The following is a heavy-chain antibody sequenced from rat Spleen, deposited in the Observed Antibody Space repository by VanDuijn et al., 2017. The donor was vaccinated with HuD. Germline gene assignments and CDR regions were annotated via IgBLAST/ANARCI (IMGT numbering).Heavy chain of an antibody. V-gene: IGHV5-22*01. J-gene: IGHJ3*01. CDR1: GFNLSNYA. CDR3: ARHRAYWFAY. CDR2: ISHEGSRT. Sequence: EVQLVESGGGLVQPGRSLKLSCAASGFNLSNYAMAWVRQAPKKGLEWVASISHEGSRTYYGDSVKGRFTISRDNAKSTLYLQMNSLRSEDTATYYCARHRAYWFAYWGQGTLVTVSS.